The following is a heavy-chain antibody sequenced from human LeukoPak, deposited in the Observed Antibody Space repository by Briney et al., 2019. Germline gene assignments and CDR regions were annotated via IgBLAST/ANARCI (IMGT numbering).Heavy chain of an antibody. D-gene: IGHD3-10*01. Sequence: GGSLRLSRAASGVTFSSDWMHWVRQAPGKGLVWVSRINSDGSITTYADSVKGRFTISRDNAKETLYLQMNSLRAEDTAVYYCARGRYGSDFDYWGQGTLVTVSS. CDR1: GVTFSSDW. CDR2: INSDGSIT. V-gene: IGHV3-74*01. J-gene: IGHJ4*02. CDR3: ARGRYGSDFDY.